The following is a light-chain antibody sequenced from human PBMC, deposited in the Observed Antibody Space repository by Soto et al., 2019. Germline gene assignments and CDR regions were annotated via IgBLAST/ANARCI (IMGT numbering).Light chain of an antibody. CDR1: SSDVGGYNY. Sequence: QSALTQPRSVSGSPGQSVTISCTGTSSDVGGYNYVSWYQQHPGKAPKLMIYDVSKRPSGVPDRFSGSKSGNTASLTISGLQAEDEAYDYCCSYAGSYSWVLGGGTKLTVL. J-gene: IGLJ3*02. CDR3: CSYAGSYSWV. CDR2: DVS. V-gene: IGLV2-11*01.